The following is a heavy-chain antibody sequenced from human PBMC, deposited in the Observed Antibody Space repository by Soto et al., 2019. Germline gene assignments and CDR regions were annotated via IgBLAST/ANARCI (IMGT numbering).Heavy chain of an antibody. CDR3: ASRRGSYYDSSGYYPRPSGYYYGMDV. Sequence: KHPPASVKVSCKASGYTFTSNYMHWVRQAPGQGLEWMGIINPSGGSTSYAQKFQGRVTMTRDTSTSTVYMELSSLRSEDTAVYYCASRRGSYYDSSGYYPRPSGYYYGMDVWGQGTTVTVSS. J-gene: IGHJ6*02. D-gene: IGHD3-22*01. CDR1: GYTFTSNY. V-gene: IGHV1-46*01. CDR2: INPSGGST.